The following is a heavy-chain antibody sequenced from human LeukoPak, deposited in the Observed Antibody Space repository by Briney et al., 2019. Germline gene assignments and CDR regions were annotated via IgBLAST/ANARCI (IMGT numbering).Heavy chain of an antibody. D-gene: IGHD3-10*01. V-gene: IGHV1-18*01. CDR1: GYSFTNYG. CDR2: INIYHNHT. J-gene: IGHJ3*02. Sequence: GASVTVSRKASGYSFTNYGISWVRQAPGQGLEWMGWINIYHNHTNYSQKLQGRVTMATDTSTNTAYMVLRSLRTDDTAVYYCARDIWFGDFANAFDIWGQGTMVTVSS. CDR3: ARDIWFGDFANAFDI.